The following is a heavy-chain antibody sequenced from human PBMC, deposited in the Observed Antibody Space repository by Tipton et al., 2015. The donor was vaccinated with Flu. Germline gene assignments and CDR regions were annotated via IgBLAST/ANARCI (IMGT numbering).Heavy chain of an antibody. V-gene: IGHV4-38-2*01. J-gene: IGHJ4*02. CDR1: GDSIRNDYF. D-gene: IGHD3-10*02. CDR2: IHRSGST. CDR3: ARHTGDSVRGVIDY. Sequence: TLSLTCAVSGDSIRNDYFWGWIRQPPGKGLEWIATIHRSGSTKYNPSLKSRLTISVDTSQNQFSLRLSSVTAADTAVYYCARHTGDSVRGVIDYWGQGTLVTVSS.